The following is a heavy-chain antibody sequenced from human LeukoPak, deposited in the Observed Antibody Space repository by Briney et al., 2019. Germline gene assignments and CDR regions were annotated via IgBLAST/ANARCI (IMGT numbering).Heavy chain of an antibody. CDR2: IYYSGST. V-gene: IGHV4-39*07. J-gene: IGHJ4*02. CDR1: GGSIRSSSYY. Sequence: SETLSLTSTVSGGSIRSSSYYWDWIRQPPGKGLEWIGSIYYSGSTYYNSSLKSRVSISVDTSKNQFSLKLSSVTAADTAVYYCARSEWLLGIDYWGQGTLVTVSS. CDR3: ARSEWLLGIDY. D-gene: IGHD3-3*01.